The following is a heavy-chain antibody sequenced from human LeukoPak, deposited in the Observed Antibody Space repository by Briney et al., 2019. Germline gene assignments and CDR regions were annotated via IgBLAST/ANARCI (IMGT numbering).Heavy chain of an antibody. D-gene: IGHD3-10*01. J-gene: IGHJ4*02. CDR2: IIPIFGTA. CDR3: ASTGMVRGVMDY. Sequence: SVKVSCKASGGTFSSYAISWVRQAPGQGLEWMGGIIPIFGTANYAQKFQGRVTITTDESTSTAYMELSSLRSEVTAVYYCASTGMVRGVMDYWGQGTLVTVSS. V-gene: IGHV1-69*05. CDR1: GGTFSSYA.